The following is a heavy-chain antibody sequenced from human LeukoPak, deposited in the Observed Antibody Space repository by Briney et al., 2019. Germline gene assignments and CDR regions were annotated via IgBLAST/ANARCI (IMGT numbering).Heavy chain of an antibody. CDR2: INPGDSDT. V-gene: IGHV5-51*01. CDR3: ASPRVGATAFDI. J-gene: IGHJ3*02. D-gene: IGHD1-26*01. Sequence: GESLKISCKGSGYSFTTYWIGWVRQMPGKGLEYMGIINPGDSDTRYSPSFQGQITISVDKSISTAYLQWSSLKASDTAMYYCASPRVGATAFDIWGQGTLVTVSS. CDR1: GYSFTTYW.